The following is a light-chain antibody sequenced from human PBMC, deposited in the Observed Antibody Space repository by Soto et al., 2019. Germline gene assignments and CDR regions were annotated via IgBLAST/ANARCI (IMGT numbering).Light chain of an antibody. CDR2: KAC. Sequence: DIVMTQSPSTLSGSVGERVTITCRASQTISNSLAWYQQKPGKAPKLLIDKACTLKSGVRSRVSGSGSGTEFTITIRGLQPDDFATYYCQHCYSYSEAFGQGTKVDI. CDR1: QTISNS. J-gene: IGKJ1*01. CDR3: QHCYSYSEA. V-gene: IGKV1-5*03.